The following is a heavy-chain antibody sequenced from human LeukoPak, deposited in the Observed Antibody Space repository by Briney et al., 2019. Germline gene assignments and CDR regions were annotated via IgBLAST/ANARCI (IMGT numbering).Heavy chain of an antibody. J-gene: IGHJ5*02. V-gene: IGHV4-38-2*02. CDR1: GYSISSGYY. D-gene: IGHD5-12*01. CDR3: ARGAQDILDPNCFDP. Sequence: SETLSLTCTVSGYSISSGYYWGWIRQPPGKGLEWIGSIYHTGNTYYNPSRKSRVTISVDTSKNQFSLKLSSVTAADTAFYFCARGAQDILDPNCFDPWGQGTLVTVSS. CDR2: IYHTGNT.